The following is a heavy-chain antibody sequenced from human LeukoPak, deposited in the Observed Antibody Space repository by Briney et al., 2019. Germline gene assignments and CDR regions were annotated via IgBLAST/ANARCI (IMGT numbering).Heavy chain of an antibody. CDR2: TYYRSKWYN. J-gene: IGHJ6*03. V-gene: IGHV6-1*01. CDR1: GDSVSSNSAA. D-gene: IGHD3-16*02. Sequence: SQTLSLTCAISGDSVSSNSAAWNWIRQSPSRGLEWLGRTYYRSKWYNDYAVSVKSRITINADTSKNQFALMLSSVTAADTAVYFCARISSVWVKDLYYYMDVWGKGTTVTVSS. CDR3: ARISSVWVKDLYYYMDV.